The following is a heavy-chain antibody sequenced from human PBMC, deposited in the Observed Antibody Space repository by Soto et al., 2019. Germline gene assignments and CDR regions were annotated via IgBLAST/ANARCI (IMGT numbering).Heavy chain of an antibody. CDR3: AKEGIVVVPAAMLDYYYGMDV. D-gene: IGHD2-2*01. Sequence: GGSLRLSCAASGFTFSSYAMSWVRQAPGKGLEWVSAISGSGGSTYYADSVKGRFTISRDNSKNTLYLQMNSLRAEDTAVYYCAKEGIVVVPAAMLDYYYGMDVWGQGTTVTVSS. J-gene: IGHJ6*02. CDR2: ISGSGGST. V-gene: IGHV3-23*01. CDR1: GFTFSSYA.